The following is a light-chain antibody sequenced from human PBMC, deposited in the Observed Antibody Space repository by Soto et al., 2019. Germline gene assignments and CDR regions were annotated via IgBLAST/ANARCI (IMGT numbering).Light chain of an antibody. Sequence: QSALTQPPSASGSPGQSVTISCTGTSSDVGGYNYVSWYQQHPGKAPKLMIYEVSKRPSGVPDRFSGSKSGNTASLTVSGPQAGDGGDYYCSPYSGSNNYVVFGGGTKVTVL. CDR3: SPYSGSNNYVV. CDR1: SSDVGGYNY. V-gene: IGLV2-8*01. J-gene: IGLJ2*01. CDR2: EVS.